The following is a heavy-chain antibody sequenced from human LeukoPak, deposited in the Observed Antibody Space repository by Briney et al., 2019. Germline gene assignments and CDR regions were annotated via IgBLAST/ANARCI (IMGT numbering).Heavy chain of an antibody. Sequence: ASVKVSCKASGGTFSSYAISWVRQAPGQGLEWMGWMNPNSGNTGYAQKFQGRVTMTRNTSISTAYMELSSLRSEDTAVYYCAVTGDGEDYYYGMDVWGQGTTVTVSS. J-gene: IGHJ6*02. V-gene: IGHV1-8*02. CDR3: AVTGDGEDYYYGMDV. D-gene: IGHD7-27*01. CDR1: GGTFSSYA. CDR2: MNPNSGNT.